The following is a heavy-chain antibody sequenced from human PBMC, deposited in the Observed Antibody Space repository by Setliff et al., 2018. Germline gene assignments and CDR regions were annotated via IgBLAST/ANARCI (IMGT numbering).Heavy chain of an antibody. CDR1: GNRFTDYS. CDR2: INPDSGDT. Sequence: ASVKVSCKASGNRFTDYSLHWVRQAPGQGLEWMGWINPDSGDTHSAQKFQGRVTMTRDTSINTAYMELGSLTSDDTAFYYCVRATRDSDGWYYEYSWFDPWGQGTLVTVSS. D-gene: IGHD6-19*01. CDR3: VRATRDSDGWYYEYSWFDP. V-gene: IGHV1-2*02. J-gene: IGHJ5*02.